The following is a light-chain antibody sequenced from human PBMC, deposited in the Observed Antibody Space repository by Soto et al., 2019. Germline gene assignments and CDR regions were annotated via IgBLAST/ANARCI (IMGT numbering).Light chain of an antibody. CDR1: QTVSSNY. CDR3: QQYTGPPTT. CDR2: GAS. Sequence: EILLTQSRDTLSLSPGERASLACRSSQTVSSNYLAWCQQRPGQAPRLLIYGASTRAAGIPDRFSGSGSGTDFTLTITRLEPEDSAVYFCQQYTGPPTTFGQGTRLEI. V-gene: IGKV3-20*01. J-gene: IGKJ5*01.